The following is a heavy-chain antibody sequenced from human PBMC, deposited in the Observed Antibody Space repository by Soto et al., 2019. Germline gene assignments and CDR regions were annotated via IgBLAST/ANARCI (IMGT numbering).Heavy chain of an antibody. Sequence: SETLSLTCTVSGGSISSGDYYWSWIRQPPXKGLEWIGYIYYSGSTYYNPSLKSRVTISVDTSKNQFSLKLSSVTAADTAVYYCARLYCSSTSCYSPYYYYGMDVWGQGTTVTGSS. CDR3: ARLYCSSTSCYSPYYYYGMDV. CDR2: IYYSGST. J-gene: IGHJ6*02. V-gene: IGHV4-30-4*01. D-gene: IGHD2-2*01. CDR1: GGSISSGDYY.